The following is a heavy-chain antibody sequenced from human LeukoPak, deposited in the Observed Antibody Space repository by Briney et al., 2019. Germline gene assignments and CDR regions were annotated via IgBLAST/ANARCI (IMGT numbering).Heavy chain of an antibody. J-gene: IGHJ5*02. Sequence: SETLSLTCAVSGYSISSGYYRGWIRQPPGKGLEWIGSIYHSGSTYYNPSLKSRVTISVDTSKNQFSLKLSSVTAADTAVYYCARRASGVDWFDPWGQGTLVTVSS. V-gene: IGHV4-38-2*01. CDR2: IYHSGST. CDR1: GYSISSGYY. CDR3: ARRASGVDWFDP. D-gene: IGHD2-15*01.